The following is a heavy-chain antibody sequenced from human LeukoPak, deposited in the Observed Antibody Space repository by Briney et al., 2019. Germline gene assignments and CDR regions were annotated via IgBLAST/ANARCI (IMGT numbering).Heavy chain of an antibody. CDR1: GFIFSNYA. Sequence: GGSLRLSCAASGFIFSNYAMSWVRQVPGRGLEWVSTISSRGDSTYVADSVKGRFTISRDNSKNSLYPQMNTVRAEDTAVYYCVKGPRPDITVAHTVENWGQGTLDTVSS. CDR3: VKGPRPDITVAHTVEN. D-gene: IGHD6-19*01. CDR2: ISSRGDST. V-gene: IGHV3-23*01. J-gene: IGHJ4*02.